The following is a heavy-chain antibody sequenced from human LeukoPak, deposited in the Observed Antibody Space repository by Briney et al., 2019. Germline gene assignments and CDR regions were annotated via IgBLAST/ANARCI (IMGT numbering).Heavy chain of an antibody. CDR2: IKQDGSER. D-gene: IGHD4-17*01. V-gene: IGHV3-7*01. CDR3: ARGIDYGWFDP. Sequence: PRGSLRLSCAASGFIFSNYGMSWVRQAPGKGLEWVAHIKQDGSERFYMDSVKGRFTISRDNAKNSLHLQMNSLRTEDTGVFYCARGIDYGWFDPWGQGTLVTVSS. CDR1: GFIFSNYG. J-gene: IGHJ5*02.